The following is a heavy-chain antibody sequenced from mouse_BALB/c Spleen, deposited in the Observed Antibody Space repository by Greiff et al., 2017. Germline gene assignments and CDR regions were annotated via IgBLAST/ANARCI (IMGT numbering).Heavy chain of an antibody. D-gene: IGHD2-4*01. Sequence: EVHLVESGGGLVQPGGSRKLSCAASGFTFSSFGMHWVRQAPEKGLEWVAYISSGSSTIYYADTVKGRFTISRDNPKNTLFLQMTSLRSEDTAMYYCARVYYDYDRGDYYAMDYWGQGTSVTVSS. V-gene: IGHV5-17*02. CDR1: GFTFSSFG. CDR2: ISSGSSTI. J-gene: IGHJ4*01. CDR3: ARVYYDYDRGDYYAMDY.